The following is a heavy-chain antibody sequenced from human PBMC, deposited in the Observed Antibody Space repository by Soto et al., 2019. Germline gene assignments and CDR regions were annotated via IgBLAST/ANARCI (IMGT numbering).Heavy chain of an antibody. CDR1: GGSVSSGSYY. V-gene: IGHV4-61*01. J-gene: IGHJ5*02. CDR2: IYYSGST. Sequence: QVQLQESGPGLVKPSETLSLTCTVSGGSVSSGSYYWSWIRQPPGKGLEWIGYIYYSGSTNYNPSLKGRVTLAVDSAKNQISLNLSSVTAADTAVYDCARERAHMGWFDPWCQGTLDTVST. CDR3: ARERAHMGWFDP. D-gene: IGHD2-21*01.